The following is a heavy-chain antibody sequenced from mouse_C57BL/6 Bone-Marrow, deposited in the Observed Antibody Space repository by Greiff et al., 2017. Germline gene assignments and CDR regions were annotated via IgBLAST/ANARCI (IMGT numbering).Heavy chain of an antibody. V-gene: IGHV1-26*01. J-gene: IGHJ2*01. CDR2: INPNNGGT. CDR3: ARPVFLYGYDGGFDY. CDR1: GYTFTDYY. D-gene: IGHD2-2*01. Sequence: EVKLVESGPELVKPGASVKISCKASGYTFTDYYMNWVKQSHGKSLEWIGDINPNNGGTSYNQKFKGKATLTVDKSSSTAYMELRSLTSEDSAVYYCARPVFLYGYDGGFDYWGQGTTLTVSS.